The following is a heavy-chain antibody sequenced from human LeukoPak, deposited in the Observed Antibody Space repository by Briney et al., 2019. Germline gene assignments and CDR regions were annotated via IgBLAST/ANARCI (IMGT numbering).Heavy chain of an antibody. V-gene: IGHV5-51*01. Sequence: GESLKISCKGSGDSFTTYWIGWVRQMPGKGLEWMGIVYPSDSDTRISPSFQGQVTISADKSISTAYLQWSSLKASDTAVYYCARLPPGTDNWFDPWGQGNLVTVSS. J-gene: IGHJ5*02. CDR2: VYPSDSDT. CDR3: ARLPPGTDNWFDP. CDR1: GDSFTTYW. D-gene: IGHD1-1*01.